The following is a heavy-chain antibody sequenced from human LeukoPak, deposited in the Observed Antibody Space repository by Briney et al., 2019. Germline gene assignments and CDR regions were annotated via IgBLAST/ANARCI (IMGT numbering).Heavy chain of an antibody. CDR1: GYSINSSYY. Sequence: SETLSLTCAVSGYSINSSYYWSWIRQPPGKGLEWIGYIYYSGSTNYNPSLKSRVTISVDASKNQFSLKLSSVTAADTAVYYCARVVGATGRFYYYYYMDVWGKGTTVTVSS. D-gene: IGHD1-26*01. V-gene: IGHV4-59*01. J-gene: IGHJ6*03. CDR3: ARVVGATGRFYYYYYMDV. CDR2: IYYSGST.